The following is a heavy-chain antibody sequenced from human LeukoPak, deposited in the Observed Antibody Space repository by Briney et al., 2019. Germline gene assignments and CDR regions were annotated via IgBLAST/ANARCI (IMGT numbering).Heavy chain of an antibody. Sequence: GGSLRLYCAASGFTFSSYAMSWVRQGPGKGLAWVSAISGSGGSTYYADSVKGRFTISRDNSKNTLYLQMNSLRAEDTAVYYCAKAIYSYLDYWGQGTLVTVSS. CDR1: GFTFSSYA. V-gene: IGHV3-23*01. CDR2: ISGSGGST. CDR3: AKAIYSYLDY. J-gene: IGHJ4*02. D-gene: IGHD5-18*01.